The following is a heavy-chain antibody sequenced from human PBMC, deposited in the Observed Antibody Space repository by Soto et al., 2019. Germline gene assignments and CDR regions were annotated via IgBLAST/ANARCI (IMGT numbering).Heavy chain of an antibody. D-gene: IGHD2-2*01. CDR1: GFTFSSYP. J-gene: IGHJ4*02. Sequence: AQLLESGGGLVQPGGSLRLSCAASGFTFSSYPMSWVRQAPGKGLEWVSGISGTGGSTYYADSVKGRFTISRDNSKNTLYLQMSSLRAGDTALYYCAKDRSIFNSDGGGFDNWGQGTLVTVSS. V-gene: IGHV3-23*01. CDR3: AKDRSIFNSDGGGFDN. CDR2: ISGTGGST.